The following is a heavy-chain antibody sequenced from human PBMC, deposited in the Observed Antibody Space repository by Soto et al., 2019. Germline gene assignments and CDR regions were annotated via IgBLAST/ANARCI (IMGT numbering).Heavy chain of an antibody. V-gene: IGHV4-31*03. J-gene: IGHJ6*02. CDR3: ARERFYDFWSGPPTGGMDV. Sequence: KTSETLSLTCTVSGGSISSDGYYWSWIRQHPGKGLEWIGYIYYSGSTYYNPSLKSRVTISVDTSKNQFSLKLSSVTAADTAVYYCARERFYDFWSGPPTGGMDVWGQGTTVTVSS. CDR2: IYYSGST. CDR1: GGSISSDGYY. D-gene: IGHD3-3*01.